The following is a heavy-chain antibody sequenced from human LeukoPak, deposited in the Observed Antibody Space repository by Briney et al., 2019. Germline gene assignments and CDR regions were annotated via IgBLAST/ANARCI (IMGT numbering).Heavy chain of an antibody. D-gene: IGHD3-16*01. CDR1: GFTFSRHG. CDR2: SRNKVNSYTT. CDR3: ARDLGS. J-gene: IGHJ5*02. V-gene: IGHV3-72*01. Sequence: GGSLRLSCAASGFTFSRHGMNWVRQAPGKGLEWVGRSRNKVNSYTTEYAASVKGRFTISRDDSKNALYLQMNSLKIEDTAVYYCARDLGSWGQGTLVTVSS.